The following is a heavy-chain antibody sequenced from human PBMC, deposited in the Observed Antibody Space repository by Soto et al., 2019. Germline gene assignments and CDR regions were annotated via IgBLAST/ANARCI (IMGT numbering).Heavy chain of an antibody. Sequence: SETLSLTCTVSGGSISSGGYYWSWIRQHPGKGLEWIGYIYYSGSTYYNPSLKSRVTISVDTSKNQFSLKLSSVTAADTTVYYCARVIAVAGTLFDYWGQGTLVTVSS. D-gene: IGHD6-19*01. CDR1: GGSISSGGYY. J-gene: IGHJ4*02. CDR2: IYYSGST. V-gene: IGHV4-31*03. CDR3: ARVIAVAGTLFDY.